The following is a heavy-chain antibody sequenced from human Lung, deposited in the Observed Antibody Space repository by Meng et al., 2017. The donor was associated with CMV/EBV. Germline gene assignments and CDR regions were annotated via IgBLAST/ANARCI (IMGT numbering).Heavy chain of an antibody. CDR3: AREGGLVLRFLEWLPNNDAFDI. D-gene: IGHD3-3*01. CDR2: IYHSGST. V-gene: IGHV4-38-2*02. Sequence: SETLSLXCTVSGYSISSGYYWGWIRQPPGKGLEWIGSIYHSGSTYYNPSLKSRVTISVDTSKNQFSLKLSSVTAADTAVYYCAREGGLVLRFLEWLPNNDAFDIWXQRTMVTVSS. CDR1: GYSISSGYY. J-gene: IGHJ3*02.